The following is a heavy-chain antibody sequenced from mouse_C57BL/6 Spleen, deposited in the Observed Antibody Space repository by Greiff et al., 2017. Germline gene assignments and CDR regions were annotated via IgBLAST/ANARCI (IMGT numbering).Heavy chain of an antibody. CDR3: ARGRLTTVGAKDAMDY. Sequence: QVQLQQPGAELVKPGASVKLSCKASGYTFTSYWMQWVKQRPGQGLEWIGEIDPHDSYTNYNQKFKGKATLTVDTSSSTAYMQLSSLTSEDTAVYYCARGRLTTVGAKDAMDYWGQGTSVTVSS. CDR2: IDPHDSYT. CDR1: GYTFTSYW. J-gene: IGHJ4*01. V-gene: IGHV1-50*01. D-gene: IGHD1-1*01.